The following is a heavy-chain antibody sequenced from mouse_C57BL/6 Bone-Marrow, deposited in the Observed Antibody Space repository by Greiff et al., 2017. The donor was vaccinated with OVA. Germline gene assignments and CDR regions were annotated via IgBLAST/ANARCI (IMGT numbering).Heavy chain of an antibody. CDR3: ARESLYSNYVDY. CDR2: IYPSDSET. Sequence: QVQLQQPGAELVRPGSSVKLSCKASGYTFTSYWMDWVKQRPGQGLEWIGNIYPSDSETHYNQKFKDKATLTVDKSSSTAYMQLSSLTSEDSAVYYCARESLYSNYVDYWGQGTTLTVSS. D-gene: IGHD2-5*01. J-gene: IGHJ2*01. CDR1: GYTFTSYW. V-gene: IGHV1-61*01.